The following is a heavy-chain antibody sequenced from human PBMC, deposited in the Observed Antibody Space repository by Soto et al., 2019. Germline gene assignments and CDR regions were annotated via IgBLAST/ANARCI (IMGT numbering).Heavy chain of an antibody. V-gene: IGHV4-59*01. J-gene: IGHJ5*02. CDR1: GGSISSDY. CDR2: IYYSGST. Sequence: SETLSLTCTVSGGSISSDYWSWIRQPPGKGLEWIGDIYYSGSTNYNPSLKSRVTISVDTSKNQFSLKLSSVTAADTAVYYCARSLSRWFDPWGQGTLVTVSS. CDR3: ARSLSRWFDP.